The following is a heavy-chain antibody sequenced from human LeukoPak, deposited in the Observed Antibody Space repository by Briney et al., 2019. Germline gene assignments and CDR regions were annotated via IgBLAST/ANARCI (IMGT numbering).Heavy chain of an antibody. J-gene: IGHJ4*02. D-gene: IGHD6-13*01. CDR3: ARGTLKAAATDFDY. Sequence: GGSLRLSCAASGFTFDDYGMSWVRQAPGKGLEWVSGINWNGGSTAYADSVKGRFTISRDNAKNSLYLQMNSLRAEDTALYYCARGTLKAAATDFDYWGQGTLVTVSS. V-gene: IGHV3-20*04. CDR1: GFTFDDYG. CDR2: INWNGGST.